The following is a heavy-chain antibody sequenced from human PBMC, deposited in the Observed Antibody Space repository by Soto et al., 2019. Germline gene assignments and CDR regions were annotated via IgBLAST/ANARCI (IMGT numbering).Heavy chain of an antibody. CDR2: IYSGGYT. J-gene: IGHJ4*02. D-gene: IGHD2-15*01. CDR1: GFDVSNTD. CDR3: AREAIILIADPEYYFDY. V-gene: IGHV3-66*01. Sequence: GGSLRLSCAASGFDVSNTDMSWVRQAPGKGLEWVSFIYSGGYTNYADSVKGRFIVSRDSPKNTLYLQMDSLRAEDTAVYYCAREAIILIADPEYYFDYWGQGTLGTVSS.